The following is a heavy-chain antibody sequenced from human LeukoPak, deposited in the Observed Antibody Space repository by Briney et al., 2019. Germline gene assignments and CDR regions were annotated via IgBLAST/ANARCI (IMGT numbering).Heavy chain of an antibody. CDR3: AKDSSYGSGNYYNDY. CDR2: ISGNGENT. Sequence: PGGSLRLSCAASGFTFSSYSMSWIRQAPGKGLEWVSAISGNGENTYYADSMKGRFTISRDNSKNILYLQMDSLRAEDTAVYYCAKDSSYGSGNYYNDYWGQGTLVTVSS. J-gene: IGHJ4*02. V-gene: IGHV3-23*01. D-gene: IGHD3-10*01. CDR1: GFTFSSYS.